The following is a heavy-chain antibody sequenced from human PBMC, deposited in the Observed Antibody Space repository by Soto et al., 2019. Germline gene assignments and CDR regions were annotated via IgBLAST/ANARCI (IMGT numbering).Heavy chain of an antibody. J-gene: IGHJ3*02. CDR1: GHTLTELS. Sequence: ASVKVSCKVSGHTLTELSMHWVRQAPGKGLEWMGGFDPEDGETIYAQKFQGRVTMTEDTSTDTAYMELSSLRSEDTAVYYCALRYCSGGSCYSGAFDIWGQGTMVTVSS. CDR3: ALRYCSGGSCYSGAFDI. CDR2: FDPEDGET. D-gene: IGHD2-15*01. V-gene: IGHV1-24*01.